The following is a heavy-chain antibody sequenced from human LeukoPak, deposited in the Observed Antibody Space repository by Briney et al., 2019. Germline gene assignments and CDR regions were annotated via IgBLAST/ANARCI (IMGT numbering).Heavy chain of an antibody. V-gene: IGHV4-39*01. D-gene: IGHD4-17*01. CDR3: ARWPRYGDYDY. CDR1: GGSISSSSYY. CDR2: IYYSGST. J-gene: IGHJ4*02. Sequence: SETLSLTCTVSGGSISSSSYYWGWIRQPPGKGLEWIGSIYYSGSTFYNPSLKSRVTISADTSKNQFSLKLSSVTAADTAVYYCARWPRYGDYDYWGQGTLVTVSS.